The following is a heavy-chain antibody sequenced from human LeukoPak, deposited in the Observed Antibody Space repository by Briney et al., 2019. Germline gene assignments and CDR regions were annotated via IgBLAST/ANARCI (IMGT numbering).Heavy chain of an antibody. V-gene: IGHV3-23*01. CDR1: GFTFSSYA. D-gene: IGHD2-2*01. J-gene: IGHJ5*02. CDR3: AKDSVVIPAGWFDP. Sequence: GGSLRLSCAASGFTFSSYAMSWVRQAPGKGLEWVSSTSGSGDSTYYADSVKGRFTISRDKTKNTLYLQMNSLRAEDTAVYYCAKDSVVIPAGWFDPWGQGTLVTVSS. CDR2: TSGSGDST.